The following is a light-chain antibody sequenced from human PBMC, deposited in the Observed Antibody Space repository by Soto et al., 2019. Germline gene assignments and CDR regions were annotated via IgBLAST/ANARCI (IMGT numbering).Light chain of an antibody. J-gene: IGKJ1*01. CDR3: QNYKGAPWT. CDR1: QGMSNY. CDR2: AAS. Sequence: DIQMTQSPSSLSSSVGDRVTITCRASQGMSNYLVWYQQKPGKVPMLLIYAASTLQSGVPSRFSGSGSGTDFTLTISRLQPEDVATYYCQNYKGAPWTFGQGTKVEIK. V-gene: IGKV1-27*01.